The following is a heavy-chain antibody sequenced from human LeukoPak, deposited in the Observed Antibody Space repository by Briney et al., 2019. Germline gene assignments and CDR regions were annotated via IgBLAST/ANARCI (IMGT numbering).Heavy chain of an antibody. J-gene: IGHJ3*02. CDR2: IYYSGST. Sequence: SETLSLTCTVSGGSLSSSSYYWGWIRQPPGKGLEWIGSIYYSGSTYYNPSLKSRVTISVDTSKNQFSLKLSSETAADTAVYYCASQGYDFWSGYSDAFDIWGQGTMVTVSS. V-gene: IGHV4-39*01. CDR1: GGSLSSSSYY. CDR3: ASQGYDFWSGYSDAFDI. D-gene: IGHD3-3*01.